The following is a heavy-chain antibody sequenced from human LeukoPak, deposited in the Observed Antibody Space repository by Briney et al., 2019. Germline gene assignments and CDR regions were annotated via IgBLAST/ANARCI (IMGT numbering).Heavy chain of an antibody. V-gene: IGHV3-33*01. D-gene: IGHD2-2*02. CDR2: IWYDGSNK. CDR1: GFTFSSYG. CDR3: AREDIVVVPAAIVGYYGMDV. J-gene: IGHJ6*02. Sequence: PGRSLRLSCAASGFTFSSYGMHWVRQAPGKGLEWVAVIWYDGSNKYYADSVKGRFTISRDNSKNTLYLQMNSLRAEDTAVYYCAREDIVVVPAAIVGYYGMDVWGQGTTVTVFS.